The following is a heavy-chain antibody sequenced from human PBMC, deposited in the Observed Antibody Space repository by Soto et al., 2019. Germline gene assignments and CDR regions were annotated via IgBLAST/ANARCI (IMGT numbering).Heavy chain of an antibody. V-gene: IGHV3-30*04. CDR1: GFAFNTYA. D-gene: IGHD2-15*01. CDR2: ISYDGSIK. CDR3: VCSGSPYKVLVRFDY. J-gene: IGHJ4*02. Sequence: LRLSCAASGFAFNTYALHWVRQAPGKGLEWVAVISYDGSIKYYADSVKGRFTISRDSSMSTLYLQMDSLTTEDTAVYYCVCSGSPYKVLVRFDYWGQGTLVTVS.